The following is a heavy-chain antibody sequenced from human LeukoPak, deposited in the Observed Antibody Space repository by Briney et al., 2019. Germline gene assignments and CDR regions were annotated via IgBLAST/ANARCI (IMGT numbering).Heavy chain of an antibody. D-gene: IGHD5-18*01. Sequence: PSQTLSLTCTVSGGSIRSGSYYWSWIRQPAGKGLEWIGHIYTRGTTNYNPSVKSRVTVSLDTSKNQISLKLSSVTAADTAIYYCARVHTVMGATTVDHYHYYMDVWGKGTTVTVSS. CDR3: ARVHTVMGATTVDHYHYYMDV. CDR2: IYTRGTT. CDR1: GGSIRSGSYY. V-gene: IGHV4-61*09. J-gene: IGHJ6*03.